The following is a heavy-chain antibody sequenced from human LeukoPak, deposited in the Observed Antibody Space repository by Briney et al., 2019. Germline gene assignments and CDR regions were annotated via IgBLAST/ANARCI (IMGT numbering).Heavy chain of an antibody. CDR3: ARSRLDGYDSGGYLYYFDY. CDR1: GYTFTGYC. J-gene: IGHJ4*02. V-gene: IGHV1-2*06. Sequence: GASVKVSCKASGYTFTGYCVHWVRQAPGQGLEWIGRINPNTDITSYAQKFQGRVTVTRDTSINTAYMEPSSLRSDDTAVYYCARSRLDGYDSGGYLYYFDYWGQGTLVTVSS. CDR2: INPNTDIT. D-gene: IGHD3-22*01.